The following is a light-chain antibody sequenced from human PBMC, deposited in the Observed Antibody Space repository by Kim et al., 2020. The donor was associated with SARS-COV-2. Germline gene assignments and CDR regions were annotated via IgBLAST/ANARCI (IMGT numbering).Light chain of an antibody. V-gene: IGKV1-39*01. CDR2: AAS. CDR3: QQSYSTPYT. Sequence: DIQMTQSPSSLSASVGDRVSITCRASRSVSSHLNWYQQKPGKAPKLLIYAASTLQSEVPLRFSGSTSGTDFTLTVSSLQPEDFATYFCQQSYSTPYTFGQGTKLEI. J-gene: IGKJ2*01. CDR1: RSVSSH.